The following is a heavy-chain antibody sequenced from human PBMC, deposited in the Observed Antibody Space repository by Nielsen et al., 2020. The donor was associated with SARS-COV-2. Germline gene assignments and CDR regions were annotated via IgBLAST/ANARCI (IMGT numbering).Heavy chain of an antibody. D-gene: IGHD5-18*01. Sequence: ASVKVSCKASGYTFTSYGISWVRQAPGQRLGWMGWINAGNGNTKYSQKFQGRVTITRDTSASTAYMELSSLRSEDTAVYYCARGRGYSSSRWFDPWGQGTLVTVSS. CDR1: GYTFTSYG. CDR3: ARGRGYSSSRWFDP. CDR2: INAGNGNT. J-gene: IGHJ5*02. V-gene: IGHV1-3*01.